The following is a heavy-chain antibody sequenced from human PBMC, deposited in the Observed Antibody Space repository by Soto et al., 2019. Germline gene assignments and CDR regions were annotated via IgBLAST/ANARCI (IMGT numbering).Heavy chain of an antibody. CDR1: GGSISSYY. J-gene: IGHJ4*02. D-gene: IGHD4-17*01. V-gene: IGHV4-59*01. CDR2: IYYSGST. CDR3: ARGAPSTVTTPYYFEY. Sequence: PSETLSLTCTVSGGSISSYYWSWIRQPPGKGLEWIGCIYYSGSTNYNPSLKSRVTIPVDTSKNQFSLKLSSVTAADTAVYYCARGAPSTVTTPYYFEYWGQGTLVTVSS.